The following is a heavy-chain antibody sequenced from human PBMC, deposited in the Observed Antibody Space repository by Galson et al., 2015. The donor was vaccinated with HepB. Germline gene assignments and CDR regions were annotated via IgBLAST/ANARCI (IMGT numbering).Heavy chain of an antibody. CDR1: GFTFSSYA. V-gene: IGHV3-23*01. J-gene: IGHJ6*02. Sequence: SLRLSCAASGFTFSSYAMTWVRQAPGKGLEWVSTISGSGGTPYYADSVKGRFTISRDNSKNTLYLQMNSLRAEDTAIYYCAKPLGMDVWGQGTTITVSS. CDR3: AKPLGMDV. CDR2: ISGSGGTP.